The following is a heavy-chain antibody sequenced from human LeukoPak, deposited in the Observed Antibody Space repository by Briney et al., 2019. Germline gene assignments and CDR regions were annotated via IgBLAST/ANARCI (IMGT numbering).Heavy chain of an antibody. D-gene: IGHD1-26*01. Sequence: SVKVSCKASGGTFSSYAISWVRQAPGQGLEWMGGIIPIFGTANYAQKFQGRVTITTDESTSTAYMELSSLRSEDTAVYYCARGSTTRPSYYYYYMDVWGKGTTVTVSS. CDR2: IIPIFGTA. V-gene: IGHV1-69*05. CDR1: GGTFSSYA. CDR3: ARGSTTRPSYYYYYMDV. J-gene: IGHJ6*03.